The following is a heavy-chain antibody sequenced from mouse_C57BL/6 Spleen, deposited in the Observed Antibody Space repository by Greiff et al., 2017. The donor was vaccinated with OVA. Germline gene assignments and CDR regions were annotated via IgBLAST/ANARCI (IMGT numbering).Heavy chain of an antibody. V-gene: IGHV1-81*01. Sequence: QVQLQQSGAELARPGASVKLSCKASGYTFTSYGISWVKQRTGQGLEWIGEIYPRSGNTYYNEKFKGKATLTADKSSSTAYMELRSLTSEDSAVYFWARSPSTMVTYFDYWGQGTTLTVSS. CDR2: IYPRSGNT. D-gene: IGHD2-2*01. CDR3: ARSPSTMVTYFDY. J-gene: IGHJ2*01. CDR1: GYTFTSYG.